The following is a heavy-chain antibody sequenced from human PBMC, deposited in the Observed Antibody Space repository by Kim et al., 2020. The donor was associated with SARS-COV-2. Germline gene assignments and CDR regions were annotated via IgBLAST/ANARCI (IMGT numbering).Heavy chain of an antibody. D-gene: IGHD3-22*01. V-gene: IGHV4-39*07. CDR3: ARDTYYYDSTDLYYFDQ. J-gene: IGHJ4*02. Sequence: LKSRVTISVHTSKNQFSLKLSSVTAADTAVYFCARDTYYYDSTDLYYFDQWGQGTLVTVSS.